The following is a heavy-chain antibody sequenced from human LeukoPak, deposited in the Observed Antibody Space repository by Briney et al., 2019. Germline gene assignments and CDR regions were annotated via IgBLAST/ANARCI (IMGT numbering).Heavy chain of an antibody. J-gene: IGHJ4*02. CDR1: GITLSNYG. Sequence: PGGSLRLSCRVSGITLSNYGMSGVRQAPGKGLEWVAGISGSGGSTNYADSVKGRLTLPSDNPKHTLYLQLTSLRAEDTAVYFCAKRGVVIRVILVGFHKEAYYFDSWGQGALVTVSS. CDR3: AKRGVVIRVILVGFHKEAYYFDS. CDR2: ISGSGGST. V-gene: IGHV3-23*01. D-gene: IGHD3-22*01.